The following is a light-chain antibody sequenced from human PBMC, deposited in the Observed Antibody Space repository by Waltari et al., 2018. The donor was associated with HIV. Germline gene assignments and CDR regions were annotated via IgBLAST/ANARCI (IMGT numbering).Light chain of an antibody. Sequence: IVLTQSPATLSLFPGERATLTCRASQTVGSLAWFQQKPAQAPRLLIYDDSRRATGVPARFSGRGSGTDFTLTISSLEPDDFAVDYCQQRSNWPPAFGGGTKVEIK. CDR3: QQRSNWPPA. CDR2: DDS. CDR1: QTVGS. V-gene: IGKV3-11*01. J-gene: IGKJ4*01.